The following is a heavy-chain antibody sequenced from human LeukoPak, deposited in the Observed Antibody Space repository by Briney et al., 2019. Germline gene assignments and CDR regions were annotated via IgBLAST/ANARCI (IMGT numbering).Heavy chain of an antibody. CDR3: ARGRSGSYSDAFDI. D-gene: IGHD1-26*01. J-gene: IGHJ3*02. Sequence: GGSLRLSCAASGFTFDDYGMSWVRQAPGKGLEWVSGINWNGGSTGYADSVKGRLTISRDNAKNSLYLQMNSLRAEDTALYYCARGRSGSYSDAFDIWGQGTMVTVSS. CDR2: INWNGGST. CDR1: GFTFDDYG. V-gene: IGHV3-20*04.